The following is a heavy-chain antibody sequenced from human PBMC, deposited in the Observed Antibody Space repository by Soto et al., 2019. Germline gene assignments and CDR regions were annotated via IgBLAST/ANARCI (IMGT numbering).Heavy chain of an antibody. V-gene: IGHV3-23*01. D-gene: IGHD2-2*01. CDR3: AKASYATPTAQGQLDQ. J-gene: IGHJ4*02. Sequence: EVQLLESGGTLVQPGGSLRLSCVASGFSFRTCAMSWVRQAPGKRLEWVSGISASGGRTYFADSVKGRFTVSRDNSNNTLFLQLNRLRDDDTAVYSCAKASYATPTAQGQLDQWCQGTLVTVSS. CDR1: GFSFRTCA. CDR2: ISASGGRT.